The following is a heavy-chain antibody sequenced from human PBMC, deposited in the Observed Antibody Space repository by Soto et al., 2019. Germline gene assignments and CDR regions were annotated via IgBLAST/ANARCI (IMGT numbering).Heavy chain of an antibody. CDR1: GGSISSGGYY. J-gene: IGHJ4*02. CDR2: IYYSGST. D-gene: IGHD2-21*01. CDR3: AREIRPAAYCGGDCYIRIDY. V-gene: IGHV4-31*03. Sequence: QVQLQESGPGLVKPSQTLSLTCTVSGGSISSGGYYWSWIRQHPGKGLEWIGYIYYSGSTYYNPSLKSRVTMSVDTSKNQFSLKLSSVTAADTAVYYCAREIRPAAYCGGDCYIRIDYWGQGTLVTVSS.